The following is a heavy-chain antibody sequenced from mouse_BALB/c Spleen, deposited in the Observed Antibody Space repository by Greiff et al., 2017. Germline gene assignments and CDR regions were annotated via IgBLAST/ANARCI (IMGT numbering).Heavy chain of an antibody. CDR1: GFTFSSYA. J-gene: IGHJ4*01. CDR2: ISSGGST. Sequence: DVMLVESGGGLVKPGGSLKLSCAASGFTFSSYAMSWVRQTPEKRLEWVASISSGGSTYYPDSVKGRFTISRDNARNILYLQMSSLRSEDTAMYYCARVPTYYDAMDYWGQGTSVTVSS. V-gene: IGHV5-6-5*01. CDR3: ARVPTYYDAMDY. D-gene: IGHD2-10*01.